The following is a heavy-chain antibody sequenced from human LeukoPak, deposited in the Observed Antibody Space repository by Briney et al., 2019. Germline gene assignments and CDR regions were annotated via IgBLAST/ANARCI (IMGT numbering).Heavy chain of an antibody. CDR1: GFTFSSYA. V-gene: IGHV3-23*01. D-gene: IGHD5-12*01. CDR3: ARDLIVATSQRDY. CDR2: ISGSGGST. J-gene: IGHJ4*02. Sequence: GGSLRLSCAASGFTFSSYAMSWVRQAPGKGLEWVSAISGSGGSTYYADSVKGRFTISRDNSKNTLYLLMNSLRAEDTAVYYCARDLIVATSQRDYWGQGTLVTVSS.